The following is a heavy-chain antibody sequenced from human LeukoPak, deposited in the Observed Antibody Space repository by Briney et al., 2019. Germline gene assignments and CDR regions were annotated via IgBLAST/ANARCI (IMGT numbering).Heavy chain of an antibody. CDR3: AKDPSGSPNAGYFDY. V-gene: IGHV3-23*01. Sequence: GGSLRLSRAASGFTFSSYSMNWVRQAPGKGLEWVSAISGSGGSTYYADSVKGRFTISRDNSKNTLYLQMNSLRAEDTAVYYCAKDPSGSPNAGYFDYWGQGTLVTVSS. CDR2: ISGSGGST. D-gene: IGHD1-26*01. CDR1: GFTFSSYS. J-gene: IGHJ4*02.